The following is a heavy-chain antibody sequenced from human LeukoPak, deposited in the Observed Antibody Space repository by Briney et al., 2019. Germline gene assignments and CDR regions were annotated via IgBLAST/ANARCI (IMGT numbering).Heavy chain of an antibody. Sequence: LSLTCAVSGGSISSGGYSWSWVRQAPGKGLEWVSAISGSGGSTYYADSVKGRFTIPRDNSKNTLYLQMNSLRAEDTAVYYCAKRLLYPSWGQGTLVTVSS. CDR3: AKRLLYPS. CDR1: GGSISSGGYS. D-gene: IGHD2-21*02. J-gene: IGHJ4*02. V-gene: IGHV3-23*01. CDR2: ISGSGGST.